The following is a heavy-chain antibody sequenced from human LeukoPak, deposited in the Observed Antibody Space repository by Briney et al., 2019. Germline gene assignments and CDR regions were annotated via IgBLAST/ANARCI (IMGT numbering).Heavy chain of an antibody. CDR2: INPNSGGT. CDR3: ARQYNWNPMIWFDP. Sequence: GASVKVSCKASGYTFTGYYMHWVRQAPGQGLEWMGGINPNSGGTNYAQKFQGRVTMTRDTSISTAYMELSRLRSDDTAVYYCARQYNWNPMIWFDPWGQGTLVTVSS. J-gene: IGHJ5*02. D-gene: IGHD1-20*01. CDR1: GYTFTGYY. V-gene: IGHV1-2*02.